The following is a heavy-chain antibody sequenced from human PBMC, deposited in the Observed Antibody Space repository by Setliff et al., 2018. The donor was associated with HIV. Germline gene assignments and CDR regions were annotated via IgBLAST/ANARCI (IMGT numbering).Heavy chain of an antibody. CDR1: GFSLSTRGVG. CDR2: IYWDDDK. J-gene: IGHJ6*03. D-gene: IGHD3-22*01. CDR3: AHRGYYDSSGLYYYYMDV. Sequence: SGPTLVNPTQTLTLTCTFSGFSLSTRGVGVGWIRQSPRKALEWLALIYWDDDKRYSPSLESRLTIIKDTSKNQVVLTMTNMDPVDTATYYCAHRGYYDSSGLYYYYMDVWGKGTTVTVSS. V-gene: IGHV2-5*02.